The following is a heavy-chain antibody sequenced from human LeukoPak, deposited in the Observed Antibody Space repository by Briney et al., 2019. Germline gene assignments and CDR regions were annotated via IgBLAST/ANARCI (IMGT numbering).Heavy chain of an antibody. CDR2: IYYSGST. V-gene: IGHV4-59*01. Sequence: SETLSLTCTVSGGSISSYYWSWIRQPPGKGLEWIGYIYYSGSTNYNPSLKSRVTISVDTSKNQFSLKLSSVTAADTAVYYCARRANWGSPTYYYYYMDVWGKGTTVTVSS. J-gene: IGHJ6*03. CDR3: ARRANWGSPTYYYYYMDV. CDR1: GGSISSYY. D-gene: IGHD7-27*01.